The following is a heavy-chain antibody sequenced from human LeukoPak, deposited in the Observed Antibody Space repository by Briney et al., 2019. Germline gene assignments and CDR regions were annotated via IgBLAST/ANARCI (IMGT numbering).Heavy chain of an antibody. CDR2: IIPIFGTA. CDR3: ARLPIYSYGFDY. D-gene: IGHD5-18*01. V-gene: IGHV1-69*05. J-gene: IGHJ4*02. CDR1: GGTFSSYA. Sequence: SVKVSCKASGGTFSSYAISWVRQAPGQGLEWMGRIIPIFGTANYAQKFQGRVTITTDESTSTAYMKLSSLRSEDTAVYYCARLPIYSYGFDYWGQGTLVTVSS.